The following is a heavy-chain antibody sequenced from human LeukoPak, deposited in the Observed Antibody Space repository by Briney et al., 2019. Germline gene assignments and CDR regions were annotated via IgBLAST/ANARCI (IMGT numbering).Heavy chain of an antibody. CDR3: ARDQGVAAAGPFAP. Sequence: SVKVSCKASGGSFSTYVFSWVRQAPGQRPEWMGRISPMVGVGDYSQKFQGRVTITADRSTSTVYMELNSLRTDDTAVYYCARDQGVAAAGPFAPWGQGTLVTVSS. CDR2: ISPMVGVG. J-gene: IGHJ5*02. V-gene: IGHV1-69*04. CDR1: GGSFSTYV. D-gene: IGHD6-13*01.